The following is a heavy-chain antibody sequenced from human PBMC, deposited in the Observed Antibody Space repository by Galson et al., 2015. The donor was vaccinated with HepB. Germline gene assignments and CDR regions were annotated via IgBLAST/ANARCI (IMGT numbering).Heavy chain of an antibody. Sequence: SVKVSCTASGGTFSSYAISWVRQAPEQGLEWMGGIIPIFGTANYAQKFQGRVTITADESTSTAYMELSSLRSEDTAVYYCARVFFVVVPAAMGGFGYWGQGTLVTVSS. CDR2: IIPIFGTA. V-gene: IGHV1-69*13. D-gene: IGHD2-2*01. CDR3: ARVFFVVVPAAMGGFGY. CDR1: GGTFSSYA. J-gene: IGHJ4*02.